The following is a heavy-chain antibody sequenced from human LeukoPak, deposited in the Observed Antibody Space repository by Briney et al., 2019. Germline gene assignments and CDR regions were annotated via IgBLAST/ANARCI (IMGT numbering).Heavy chain of an antibody. CDR3: AKGYRYFDY. D-gene: IGHD1-26*01. Sequence: GGSLRLSCAASGITFSSYAMSWVRQAPGKGPEWVSTISVSGGSTYYADSVKGRFAISRDNSKNTLYLQMNSLRAEDTAVYYCAKGYRYFDYWGQGTLVTVSS. CDR1: GITFSSYA. V-gene: IGHV3-23*01. CDR2: ISVSGGST. J-gene: IGHJ4*02.